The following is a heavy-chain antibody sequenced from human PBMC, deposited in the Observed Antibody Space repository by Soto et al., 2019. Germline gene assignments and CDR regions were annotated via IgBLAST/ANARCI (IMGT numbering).Heavy chain of an antibody. CDR3: VITRLLVAGGNREDD. J-gene: IGHJ4*02. CDR2: INSDGSST. D-gene: IGHD2-8*02. Sequence: GGSLRLSCAASGFTFSSYWMHWVRQAPGKGLEWVSRINSDGSSTSYADSVKGRFTISRDNAKNTLYLQMNSLRAEDTAVYYYVITRLLVAGGNREDDWGKGTLVTVSS. V-gene: IGHV3-74*01. CDR1: GFTFSSYW.